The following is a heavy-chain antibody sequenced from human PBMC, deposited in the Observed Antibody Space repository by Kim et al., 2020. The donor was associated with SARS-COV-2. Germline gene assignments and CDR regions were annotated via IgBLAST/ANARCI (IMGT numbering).Heavy chain of an antibody. J-gene: IGHJ4*02. D-gene: IGHD2-2*01. Sequence: ASVKVSCKASGYIFTSYIMNWVRQAPGHGLEWMGWINTKTGKPSYAQGFTGRFVFSVDTSVSTAYLQISSLKAEDTAIYYCAKAVDAGSTRWGYWGQGTL. CDR3: AKAVDAGSTRWGY. V-gene: IGHV7-4-1*02. CDR1: GYIFTSYI. CDR2: INTKTGKP.